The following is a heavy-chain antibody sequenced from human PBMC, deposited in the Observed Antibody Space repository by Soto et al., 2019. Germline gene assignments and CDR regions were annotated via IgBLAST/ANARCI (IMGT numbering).Heavy chain of an antibody. D-gene: IGHD1-26*01. Sequence: PGGSLRLSCAASGFTFSSYGMHWVRQAPGKGLEYVSAISSNGGSTYYANSVKGRFTISRDNSKNTLYLQMGSLRAEDMAVYYCARDGGSYYLDYWGQGTLVTVSS. CDR3: ARDGGSYYLDY. J-gene: IGHJ4*02. CDR2: ISSNGGST. CDR1: GFTFSSYG. V-gene: IGHV3-64*01.